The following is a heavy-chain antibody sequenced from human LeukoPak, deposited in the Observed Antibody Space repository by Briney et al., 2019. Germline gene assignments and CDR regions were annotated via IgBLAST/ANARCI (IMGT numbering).Heavy chain of an antibody. CDR1: GYTFTSYD. V-gene: IGHV1-8*01. CDR3: ARGPGTYYDILTGYYGKDSDY. J-gene: IGHJ4*02. Sequence: ASVKVSFKASGYTFTSYDINWVRQATGQGLEWMGWMNPNSGNTGYAHKFQGRVTMTRNTSISTAYMELSSLRSEDTAVYYCARGPGTYYDILTGYYGKDSDYWGQGTLVTVSS. CDR2: MNPNSGNT. D-gene: IGHD3-9*01.